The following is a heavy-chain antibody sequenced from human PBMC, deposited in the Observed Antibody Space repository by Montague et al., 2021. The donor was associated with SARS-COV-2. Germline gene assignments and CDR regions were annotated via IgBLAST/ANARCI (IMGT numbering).Heavy chain of an antibody. CDR3: VRERECSGGSCYGPDDDAFDI. D-gene: IGHD2-15*01. V-gene: IGHV4-34*01. J-gene: IGHJ3*02. Sequence: SETLSLTCAVYGGSFNGYYWNWIRQPPGKGLEWIGEISDIGSTTYNPSLESRLTTSVDRSKYQFSLRLTSVTAADTAVYYCVRERECSGGSCYGPDDDAFDIWGQGTVVTVSS. CDR2: ISDIGST. CDR1: GGSFNGYY.